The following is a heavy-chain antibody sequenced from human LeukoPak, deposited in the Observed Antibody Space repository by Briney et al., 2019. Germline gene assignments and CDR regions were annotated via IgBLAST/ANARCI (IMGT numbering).Heavy chain of an antibody. Sequence: ASVKVSCKASGYTFTSYYMHWVRQAPGQGLERMGIINPSGGSTSYAQKFQGRVTMTRDMSTSTVYMELSSLRSEDTAVYYCARSVGDLPDDYWGQGTLVTVSS. J-gene: IGHJ4*02. CDR3: ARSVGDLPDDY. CDR1: GYTFTSYY. CDR2: INPSGGST. V-gene: IGHV1-46*01. D-gene: IGHD1-26*01.